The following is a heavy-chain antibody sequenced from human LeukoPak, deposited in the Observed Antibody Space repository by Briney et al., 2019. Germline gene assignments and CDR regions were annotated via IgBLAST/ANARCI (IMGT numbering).Heavy chain of an antibody. J-gene: IGHJ4*02. Sequence: SQTLSLTCTVSGGSISSVVYSWSWIRQPPGKGLEWIGYIYYSGSTYYNPSLKSRVTISVDTSKNQFSLKLSSVTAADTAVYYCARANGYGGIDYWGQGTLVTVSS. CDR2: IYYSGST. V-gene: IGHV4-31*03. D-gene: IGHD4-23*01. CDR3: ARANGYGGIDY. CDR1: GGSISSVVYS.